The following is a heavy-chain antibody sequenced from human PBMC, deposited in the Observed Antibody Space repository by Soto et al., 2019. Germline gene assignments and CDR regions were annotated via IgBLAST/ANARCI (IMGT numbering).Heavy chain of an antibody. CDR1: GGSISSSSYY. Sequence: SETLSLTCTVSGGSISSSSYYWGWIRQPPGKGLEWIGSIYYSGSTYYNPSLKSRVTISVDTSKNQFSLKLSSVTAADTAVYYCASGYSSSWKRLFDYWGQGTLVTVSS. D-gene: IGHD6-13*01. V-gene: IGHV4-39*01. J-gene: IGHJ4*02. CDR3: ASGYSSSWKRLFDY. CDR2: IYYSGST.